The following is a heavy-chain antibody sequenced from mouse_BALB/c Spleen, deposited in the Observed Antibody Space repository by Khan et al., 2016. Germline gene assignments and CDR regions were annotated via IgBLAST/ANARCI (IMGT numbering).Heavy chain of an antibody. CDR2: INTNTGEP. J-gene: IGHJ3*01. Sequence: QIQLVQSGPELKKPGETVKISCKASGYTFTNYGMNWVKQAPGKGLKWMGWINTNTGEPTYAEELKGRFDISLETSARTAYLKINNLKTEDTATXFCSEDYYVSNWFAYWLHGTLVTVSA. CDR1: GYTFTNYG. V-gene: IGHV9-3*02. CDR3: SEDYYVSNWFAY. D-gene: IGHD1-1*01.